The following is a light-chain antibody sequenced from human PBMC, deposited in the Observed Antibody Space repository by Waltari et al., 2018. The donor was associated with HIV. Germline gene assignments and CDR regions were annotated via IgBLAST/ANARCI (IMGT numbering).Light chain of an antibody. Sequence: QSALTQPRQVSGSPGQSVPISCTRTSSDVGGYHNASWYQQHPGKAPKLMIYDVSKRPSGVPDRFSDSKSGNTASLTISGLQAEDEADYYCCSYAGSYVFGTGTKVTVL. CDR1: SSDVGGYHN. CDR2: DVS. J-gene: IGLJ1*01. CDR3: CSYAGSYV. V-gene: IGLV2-11*01.